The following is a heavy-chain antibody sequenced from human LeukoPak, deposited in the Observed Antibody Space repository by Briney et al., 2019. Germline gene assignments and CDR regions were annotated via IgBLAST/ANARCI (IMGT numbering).Heavy chain of an antibody. D-gene: IGHD4-11*01. Sequence: SETLSLTCTVSGGSISSYYWSWIRQPPGKGLEWIGYIYYSGSTNYNPSLKSRVTISVDTSKNQFSLKLSSVTAADTAVYYCARLGPSTVTGSDYWGQGTLVTVSS. CDR3: ARLGPSTVTGSDY. CDR1: GGSISSYY. V-gene: IGHV4-59*08. CDR2: IYYSGST. J-gene: IGHJ4*02.